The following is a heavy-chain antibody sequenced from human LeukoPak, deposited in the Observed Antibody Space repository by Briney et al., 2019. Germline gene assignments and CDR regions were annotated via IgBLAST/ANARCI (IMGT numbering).Heavy chain of an antibody. CDR2: IYYSGST. CDR1: GGSISSYY. J-gene: IGHJ4*02. D-gene: IGHD1-26*01. Sequence: SETLSLTCTVSGGSISSYYWRWIRQPPGKGLEWIGYIYYSGSTNYNPSLKSRVTISVDTSKNQFSLKLSSVTAADTAVYYCARWSGSYYGVFDYWGQGTLVTVSS. V-gene: IGHV4-59*08. CDR3: ARWSGSYYGVFDY.